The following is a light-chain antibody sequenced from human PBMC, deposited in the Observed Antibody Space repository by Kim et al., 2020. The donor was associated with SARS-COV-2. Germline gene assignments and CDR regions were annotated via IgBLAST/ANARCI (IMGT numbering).Light chain of an antibody. CDR3: GTWDSSLSVWL. Sequence: GQKVTISCSGSSSNGGTIYVSWYQQLPGTVPKVLIYDNNKRPSGIPDRFSGSKSGTSGTLDITGLQTGDEADYYCGTWDSSLSVWLFGGGTKVTVL. CDR2: DNN. J-gene: IGLJ3*02. CDR1: SSNGGTIY. V-gene: IGLV1-51*01.